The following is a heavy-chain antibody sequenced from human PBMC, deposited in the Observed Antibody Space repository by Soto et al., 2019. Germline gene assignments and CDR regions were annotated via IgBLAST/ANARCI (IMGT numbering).Heavy chain of an antibody. CDR1: GGSFCGYY. CDR3: GRLEGLATISYYFDY. V-gene: IGHV4-34*01. CDR2: INPSGGT. Sequence: SETLSLTCGVYGGSFCGYYWNWIRQPPGKGLEWIGEINPSGGTNYNPSLKSRVTISADTSKNQFSLKLSSLTAADTAFYYCGRLEGLATISYYFDYWGQGALVTVSS. D-gene: IGHD3-9*01. J-gene: IGHJ4*02.